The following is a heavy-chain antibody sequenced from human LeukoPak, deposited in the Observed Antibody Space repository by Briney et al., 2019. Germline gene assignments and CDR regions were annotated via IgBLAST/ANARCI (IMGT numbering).Heavy chain of an antibody. J-gene: IGHJ3*02. CDR2: IWHDGRNK. Sequence: PGRSLRLSCAASGFTFSSYGMHWVRQAPGKGLEWVAVIWHDGRNKYNADSAKGRFTISRDNSKNTMYLQMNSLRAEDTAVYYCARESLGQTNASDIWGQGTMVTVSA. CDR3: ARESLGQTNASDI. V-gene: IGHV3-33*08. D-gene: IGHD3-16*02. CDR1: GFTFSSYG.